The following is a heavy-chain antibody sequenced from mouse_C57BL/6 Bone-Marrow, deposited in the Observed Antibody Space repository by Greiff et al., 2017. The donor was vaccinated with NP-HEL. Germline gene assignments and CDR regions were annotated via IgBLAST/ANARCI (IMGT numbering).Heavy chain of an antibody. Sequence: EVMLVESGGGLVKPGGSLKLSCAASGFTFSDYGMHWVRQAPEKGLEWVAYISSGSSTIYYAATVKGRFTISRDNAKNNLFLQMTSLRSEDTAMYYCGWLLWFAYWGQGTLVTVSA. V-gene: IGHV5-17*01. D-gene: IGHD1-1*01. CDR1: GFTFSDYG. J-gene: IGHJ3*01. CDR2: ISSGSSTI. CDR3: GWLLWFAY.